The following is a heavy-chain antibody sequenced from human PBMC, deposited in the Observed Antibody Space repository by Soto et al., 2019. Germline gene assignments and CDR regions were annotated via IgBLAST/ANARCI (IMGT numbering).Heavy chain of an antibody. CDR1: GYTFTGYY. Sequence: QVQLVQSGAEVKKPGASVKVSCKASGYTFTGYYMHWVRQAPGQGLEWMGWINPNSGGTNYAQKFQGWVTMTRDTSISTAYMELSRLRSDDTAVYYCARAPNLFYSNSPDGMDVWGQGTTVTVSS. D-gene: IGHD4-4*01. J-gene: IGHJ6*02. V-gene: IGHV1-2*04. CDR3: ARAPNLFYSNSPDGMDV. CDR2: INPNSGGT.